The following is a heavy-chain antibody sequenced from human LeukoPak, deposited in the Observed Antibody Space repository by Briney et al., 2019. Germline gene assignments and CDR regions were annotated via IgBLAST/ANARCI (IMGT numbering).Heavy chain of an antibody. CDR1: GFTFRAYS. J-gene: IGHJ4*02. CDR3: VRGDGWFGELLNFDN. Sequence: GGSLRLSCAASGFTFRAYSMNWVRQAPGKGPEWVSHISSSSSTIYYADSVKGRFTISRDNGKNSLYLQMNSLRDEDTAVYYCVRGDGWFGELLNFDNWGQGTLVSVSS. D-gene: IGHD3-10*01. CDR2: ISSSSSTI. V-gene: IGHV3-48*02.